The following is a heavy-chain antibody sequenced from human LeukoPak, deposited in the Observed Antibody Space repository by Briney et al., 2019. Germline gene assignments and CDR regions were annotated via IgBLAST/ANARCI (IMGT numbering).Heavy chain of an antibody. CDR3: ASTVGPNYFDS. CDR2: INSDGSST. Sequence: GGSLRLTCAASGLTFNSYEIHWVRQAPGKGLVWVSRINSDGSSTTYADSVRGRFTISRDNAKNTLYLQMNSLRAEDTAVYYCASTVGPNYFDSRGQGTLVTVSS. V-gene: IGHV3-74*01. CDR1: GLTFNSYE. J-gene: IGHJ4*02.